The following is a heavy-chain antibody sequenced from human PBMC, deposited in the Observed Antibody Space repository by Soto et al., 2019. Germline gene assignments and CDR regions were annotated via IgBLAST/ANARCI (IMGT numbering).Heavy chain of an antibody. V-gene: IGHV3-53*01. CDR1: GFTVSSNY. Sequence: EVQLVESGGGLIQPGGSLRLSCAASGFTVSSNYMSWVCQAPGKGLEWVSVIYSGGSTYYADSVKGRFTISRDNSKNTLYLQMNSLRAEDTAVYYCARSELRERYWFDPWGQGTLVTVSS. D-gene: IGHD1-7*01. CDR2: IYSGGST. J-gene: IGHJ5*02. CDR3: ARSELRERYWFDP.